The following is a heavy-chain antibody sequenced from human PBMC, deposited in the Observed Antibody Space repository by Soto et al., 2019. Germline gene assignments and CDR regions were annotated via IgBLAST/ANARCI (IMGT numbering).Heavy chain of an antibody. CDR1: GFTFSSYG. J-gene: IGHJ6*02. D-gene: IGHD3-3*01. CDR3: AKDGLDYDFWSGYYRGYYYYYGMDV. CDR2: ISYGGSNK. Sequence: PGGSLRLSCAASGFTFSSYGMHWVRQAPGKGLEWVAVISYGGSNKYYADSVKGRFTISRDNSKNTLYLQMNSLRAEDTAVYYCAKDGLDYDFWSGYYRGYYYYYGMDVWGQGTTVTVSS. V-gene: IGHV3-30*18.